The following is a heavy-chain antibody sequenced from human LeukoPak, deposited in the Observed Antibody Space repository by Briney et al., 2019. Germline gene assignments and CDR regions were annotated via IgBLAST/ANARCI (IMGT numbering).Heavy chain of an antibody. V-gene: IGHV1-69*13. J-gene: IGHJ6*03. Sequence: SVKVSCKASGGTFSSYAISWVRQAPGQGLEWMGGIIPIFGTANYAQKFQGRVTITADESTSTVYMELSSLRSEDTAVYYCAGGYDFWSGSPYYYYYMDVWGKGTTVTVSS. CDR3: AGGYDFWSGSPYYYYYMDV. CDR1: GGTFSSYA. CDR2: IIPIFGTA. D-gene: IGHD3-3*01.